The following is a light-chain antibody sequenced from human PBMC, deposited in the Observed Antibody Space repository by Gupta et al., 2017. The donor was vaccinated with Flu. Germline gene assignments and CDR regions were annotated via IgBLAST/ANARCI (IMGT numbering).Light chain of an antibody. V-gene: IGLV2-23*01. Sequence: QSALAQPASVSGSPGQSITISCTGTSSDIGTYNLVSWYQQSPGKAPKLVIYEATKRPSGISNRFSGSNSGITASLTISGLQSEDEAHYFCCSYAGANSFVFGSGTKVTVL. CDR3: CSYAGANSFV. CDR1: SSDIGTYNL. CDR2: EAT. J-gene: IGLJ1*01.